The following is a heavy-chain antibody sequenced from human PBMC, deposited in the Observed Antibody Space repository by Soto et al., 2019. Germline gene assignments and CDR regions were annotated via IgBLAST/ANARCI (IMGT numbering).Heavy chain of an antibody. J-gene: IGHJ6*03. Sequence: GGSLRLSCAASGFTFSSYWMSWVRQAPGKGLEWVANIKQDGSEKYYVDSVKGRFTISRDNAKNSLYLQMNSLRAEDTAVYYCARGDSSSWGHYYYYMDVWGKGTTVTVSS. CDR2: IKQDGSEK. D-gene: IGHD6-13*01. V-gene: IGHV3-7*04. CDR3: ARGDSSSWGHYYYYMDV. CDR1: GFTFSSYW.